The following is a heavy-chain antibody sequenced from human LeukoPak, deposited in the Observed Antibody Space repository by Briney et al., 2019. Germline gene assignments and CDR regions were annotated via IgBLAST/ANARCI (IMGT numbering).Heavy chain of an antibody. V-gene: IGHV4-39*01. CDR1: VGSISSRTYY. D-gene: IGHD3-3*01. Sequence: PSETLSLTCSLSVGSISSRTYYSAWVRQPPGKGLEWIASIYYSGSTYYKESLKSRVTIYADTSKNQVSLKVSSVTAADTAVYYCARYDVSEGYRFHYWGQGTLVTVYS. CDR3: ARYDVSEGYRFHY. CDR2: IYYSGST. J-gene: IGHJ4*02.